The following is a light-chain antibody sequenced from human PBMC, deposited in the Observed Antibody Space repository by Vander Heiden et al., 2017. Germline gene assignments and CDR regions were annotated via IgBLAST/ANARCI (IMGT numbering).Light chain of an antibody. CDR3: QQRSNGPPEVT. CDR1: QSVSSY. J-gene: IGKJ4*01. V-gene: IGKV3-11*01. CDR2: DAS. Sequence: EIVLTQSPATLSLSPGERATLSCRASQSVSSYLAWYQQKPGQAPRLLIYDASNRATGIQARFSGSGYGTDFTLTISSLEPEDFAVYYCQQRSNGPPEVTFGGGTKVEIK.